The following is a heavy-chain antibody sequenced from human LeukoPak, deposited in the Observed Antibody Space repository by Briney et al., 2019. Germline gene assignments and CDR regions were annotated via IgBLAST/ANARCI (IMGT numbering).Heavy chain of an antibody. CDR2: INPHSGGT. J-gene: IGHJ4*02. V-gene: IGHV1-2*02. CDR1: GYTFTSYY. CDR3: ARARCSSISCYHFDY. D-gene: IGHD2-2*01. Sequence: ASVKVSCKASGYTFTSYYMHWVRQAPGQGLEWMGWINPHSGGTNYAQKFQGRVTMTRDTSISTAYMELNRLRSDDTAVFYCARARCSSISCYHFDYWGQGTLVTLSS.